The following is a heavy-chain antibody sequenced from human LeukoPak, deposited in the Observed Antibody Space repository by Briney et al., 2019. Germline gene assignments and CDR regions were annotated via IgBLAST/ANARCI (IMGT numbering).Heavy chain of an antibody. J-gene: IGHJ4*02. CDR3: ARALWFGYFDY. CDR2: ISYDGSNK. D-gene: IGHD3-10*01. Sequence: PGGSLRLSCAASGFTFSSYAMHWVRQAPGKGLEWVAVISYDGSNKYYADSVKGRFTISRDNSKNTLYLQMNSLRAEDTAVYYCARALWFGYFDYWGQGTLVTVSS. V-gene: IGHV3-30*04. CDR1: GFTFSSYA.